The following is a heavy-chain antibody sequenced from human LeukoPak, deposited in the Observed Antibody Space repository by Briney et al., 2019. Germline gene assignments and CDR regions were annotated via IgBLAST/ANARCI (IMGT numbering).Heavy chain of an antibody. CDR2: IRSDGSNK. CDR1: GFTVSSNY. V-gene: IGHV3-30*02. J-gene: IGHJ6*03. D-gene: IGHD5-12*01. CDR3: ARGARLNYYYYMDV. Sequence: PGGSLRLSCAASGFTVSSNYMSWVRQAPGKGLEWVAFIRSDGSNKYYADSVKGRFTISRDNSKLYLQMNSLRAEDTAVYYCARGARLNYYYYMDVWGKGTTVTISS.